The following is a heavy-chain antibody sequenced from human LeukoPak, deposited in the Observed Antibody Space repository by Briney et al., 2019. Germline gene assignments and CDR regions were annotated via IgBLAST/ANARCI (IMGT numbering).Heavy chain of an antibody. J-gene: IGHJ4*02. CDR1: GFTFSGYY. CDR2: ISSSGSTI. Sequence: GGSLRLSCAASGFTFSGYYMSLIRQAPGKGLEWVSYISSSGSTIYYADSVKGRFTISRDNAKNSLYLQMNSLRTEDTAVYYCARVGPRYSSSQPADYWGQGTLVTVSS. V-gene: IGHV3-11*01. D-gene: IGHD6-6*01. CDR3: ARVGPRYSSSQPADY.